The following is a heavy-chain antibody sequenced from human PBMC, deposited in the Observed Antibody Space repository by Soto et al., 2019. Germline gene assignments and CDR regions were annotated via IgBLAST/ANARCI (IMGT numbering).Heavy chain of an antibody. V-gene: IGHV4-34*01. CDR3: AKQADDATGGDAEDFDY. J-gene: IGHJ4*02. CDR1: CGSFSGYY. CDR2: INHSGST. Sequence: SETLSLTCAVYCGSFSGYYWSWIRQPPGKGLEWIGEINHSGSTNYNPSLKSRVTISVDTSKNQFSLKLSSVTAADTAVYYCAKQADDATGGDAEDFDYWGQGTLVTVSS. D-gene: IGHD2-8*02.